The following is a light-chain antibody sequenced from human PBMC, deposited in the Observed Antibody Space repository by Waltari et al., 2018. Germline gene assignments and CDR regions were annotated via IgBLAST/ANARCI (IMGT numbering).Light chain of an antibody. CDR1: SSDVGDYNL. Sequence: QSALTQFASVSGSPGQSITISCTGTSSDVGDYNLVSWYQQHPGRAPKLIIYDVTKRPSGVSNRFSGSKSGNTASLTISGLQAEDEADYYCCSFAGSISVFTVFGTGTTVTVL. CDR3: CSFAGSISVFTV. CDR2: DVT. J-gene: IGLJ1*01. V-gene: IGLV2-23*02.